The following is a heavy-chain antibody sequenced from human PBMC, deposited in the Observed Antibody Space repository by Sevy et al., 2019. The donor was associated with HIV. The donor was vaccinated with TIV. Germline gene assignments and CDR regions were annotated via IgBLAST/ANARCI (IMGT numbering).Heavy chain of an antibody. Sequence: GGSLRLSCAASGFTFSSYAMHWVRQAPGKGLEWVAVISYDGSNKYYADSVKGRFTISRDNSKNTLYLQMNSLRAEDTALYYCARGMVRGKDYYGMDVWGQGTTVTVSS. CDR2: ISYDGSNK. J-gene: IGHJ6*02. CDR3: ARGMVRGKDYYGMDV. V-gene: IGHV3-30*04. D-gene: IGHD3-10*01. CDR1: GFTFSSYA.